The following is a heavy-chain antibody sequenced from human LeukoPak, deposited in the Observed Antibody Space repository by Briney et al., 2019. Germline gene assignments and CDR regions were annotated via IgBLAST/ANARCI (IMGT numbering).Heavy chain of an antibody. CDR1: GGTFSSYA. CDR3: ARGYLVGSGYYPDY. V-gene: IGHV1-69*13. D-gene: IGHD3-22*01. CDR2: IIPIFGTA. J-gene: IGHJ4*02. Sequence: SVKVSCKASGGTFSSYAISWVRQAPGQGLEWMGGIIPIFGTANYAQKFQGRVTITADESTSTVYMELSSLRSEDTAVYYCARGYLVGSGYYPDYWGQGTLVTVSS.